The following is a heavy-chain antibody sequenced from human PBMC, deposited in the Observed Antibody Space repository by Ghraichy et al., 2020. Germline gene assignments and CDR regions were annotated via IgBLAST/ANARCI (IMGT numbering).Heavy chain of an antibody. CDR1: GGSISSYY. J-gene: IGHJ4*02. D-gene: IGHD5-18*01. V-gene: IGHV4-59*01. CDR3: AREGALKDVIYSYGYFPAYTYFDY. CDR2: IYYSGST. Sequence: SETLSLTCTVSGGSISSYYWSWIRQPPGKGLEWIGYIYYSGSTNYNPSLKSRVTISVDTSKNQFSLKLSSVTAADTAVYYCAREGALKDVIYSYGYFPAYTYFDYWGQGTLVTVSS.